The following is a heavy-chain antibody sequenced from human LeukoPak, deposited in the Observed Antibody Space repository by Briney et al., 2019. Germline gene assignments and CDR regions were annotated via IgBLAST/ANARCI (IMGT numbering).Heavy chain of an antibody. CDR1: GYTFTSYY. CDR2: INPSGGST. V-gene: IGHV1-46*01. D-gene: IGHD2-2*01. Sequence: ASVKVSCKASGYTFTSYYMHWVRQAPGQGLEWMGIINPSGGSTGYAQKFQGRVTMTRDTSTSTVYMELSSLRSEDTAVYYCARGVVVVPALNWFDPWGQGTLVTVSS. CDR3: ARGVVVVPALNWFDP. J-gene: IGHJ5*02.